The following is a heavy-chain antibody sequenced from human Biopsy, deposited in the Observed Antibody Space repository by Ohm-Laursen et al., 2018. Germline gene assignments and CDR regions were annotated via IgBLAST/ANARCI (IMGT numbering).Heavy chain of an antibody. D-gene: IGHD3-22*01. V-gene: IGHV4-39*01. Sequence: GTLSLTCAVSGVSISSSASYWGWFRQSPGMGLVWIGNIYYTGNTYYNPSLDSRLTISEDTSKNHFSLKLSSVTAADTAIYYCAKQGIRGYYEYWGQGSLVTVSS. CDR2: IYYTGNT. CDR1: GVSISSSASY. CDR3: AKQGIRGYYEY. J-gene: IGHJ4*02.